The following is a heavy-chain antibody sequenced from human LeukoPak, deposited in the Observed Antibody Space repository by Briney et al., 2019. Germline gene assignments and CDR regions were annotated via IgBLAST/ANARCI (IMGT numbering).Heavy chain of an antibody. CDR3: ARGSRIAVAGDY. V-gene: IGHV4-31*03. Sequence: PSQTLSLTCTVSGGSISSGGYYWSWIRQHPGKGLEWIGYIYYSGSTYYNPSLKGRVTISVDTPKNQFSLKLSSVTAADTAVYYCARGSRIAVAGDYWGQGTLVTVSS. CDR1: GGSISSGGYY. CDR2: IYYSGST. J-gene: IGHJ4*02. D-gene: IGHD6-19*01.